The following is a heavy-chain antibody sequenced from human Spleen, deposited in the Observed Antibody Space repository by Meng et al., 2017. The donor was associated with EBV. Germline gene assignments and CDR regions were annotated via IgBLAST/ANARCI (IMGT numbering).Heavy chain of an antibody. CDR3: ARDRVASSDILAGHLLLEF. CDR1: AGTFRNYG. V-gene: IGHV1-69*01. CDR2: IIPSFGTT. J-gene: IGHJ4*02. D-gene: IGHD3-9*01. Sequence: QVQRLQAGAWVKKPGSSVKGACTSSAGTFRNYGISSVRQAPGRGLEWMGVIIPSFGTTHFAQKFQGRVTITADESTSTAYMELSSLRSEDTALYYCARDRVASSDILAGHLLLEFWGQGTLVTVSS.